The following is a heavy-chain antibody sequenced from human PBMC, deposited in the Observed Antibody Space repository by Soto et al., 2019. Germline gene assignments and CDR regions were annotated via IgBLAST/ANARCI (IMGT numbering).Heavy chain of an antibody. V-gene: IGHV5-10-1*01. Sequence: PAKSVTISCKASGYSFTSYWIIWVRQMPGEGLEGMGRVDPSDSYTNYSPSFQGHVTISADKSTSTAYLQWSSLKASDTAMYYCARHLHSSSSNYSYYYGMDVWGQGTPVTVSS. CDR2: VDPSDSYT. CDR1: GYSFTSYW. J-gene: IGHJ6*01. CDR3: ARHLHSSSSNYSYYYGMDV. D-gene: IGHD6-6*01.